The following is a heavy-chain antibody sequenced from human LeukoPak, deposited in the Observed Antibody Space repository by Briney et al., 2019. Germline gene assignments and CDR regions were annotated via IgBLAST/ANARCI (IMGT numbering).Heavy chain of an antibody. Sequence: GGSLRLSCAASGFTFSSYGMHWVRQAPGKGLEWVAVISYDGSNKYYADSVKGRFTISRDNSKNTLYLQMNSLRAEDTAVYYCARGLITIFGVAHGRTGDMDVWGKGTTVTVSS. D-gene: IGHD3-3*01. V-gene: IGHV3-30*03. CDR3: ARGLITIFGVAHGRTGDMDV. CDR2: ISYDGSNK. J-gene: IGHJ6*03. CDR1: GFTFSSYG.